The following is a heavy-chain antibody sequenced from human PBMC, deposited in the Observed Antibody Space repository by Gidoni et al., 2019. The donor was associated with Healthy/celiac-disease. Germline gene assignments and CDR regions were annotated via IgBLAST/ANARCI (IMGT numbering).Heavy chain of an antibody. CDR3: ARHGSTSLTFDP. D-gene: IGHD2-2*01. CDR1: GFTFSSYS. CDR2: ISSSSSYI. V-gene: IGHV3-21*01. J-gene: IGHJ5*02. Sequence: EVQLVESGGGLVKLGGSLRLSWQASGFTFSSYSMNWVRQAPGKGLEWVSSISSSSSYIYYADSVKGRFTISRDNAKNSLYLQMNSLRAEDTAVYYCARHGSTSLTFDPWGQGTLVTVSS.